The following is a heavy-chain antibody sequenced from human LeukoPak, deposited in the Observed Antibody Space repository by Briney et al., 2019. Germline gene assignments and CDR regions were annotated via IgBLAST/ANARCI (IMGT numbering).Heavy chain of an antibody. CDR2: ISSSSSYI. CDR1: GFTFSSYS. CDR3: ARGDPYYYDSSGYRSWDY. V-gene: IGHV3-21*01. D-gene: IGHD3-22*01. Sequence: KSGGSLRLSCAASGFTFSSYSMNWVRQAPGKGLEWVSSISSSSSYIYYADSVKGRFTISRDNAKNSLYLQMNSLRAEDTAVYYCARGDPYYYDSSGYRSWDYWGQGTLVTVSS. J-gene: IGHJ4*02.